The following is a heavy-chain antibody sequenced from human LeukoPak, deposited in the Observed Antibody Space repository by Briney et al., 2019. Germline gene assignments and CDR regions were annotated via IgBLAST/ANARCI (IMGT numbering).Heavy chain of an antibody. Sequence: PSETLSLTCTVSGGSISSGDYYWSWIRQPPGKGLEWIGYIYYSGSTYYNPSLKSRVTISVDTFKNQFSLKLSSVTAADTAVYYCARHDDYSRAFDIWGQGTMVTVSS. CDR1: GGSISSGDYY. V-gene: IGHV4-30-4*08. J-gene: IGHJ3*02. CDR2: IYYSGST. D-gene: IGHD4-11*01. CDR3: ARHDDYSRAFDI.